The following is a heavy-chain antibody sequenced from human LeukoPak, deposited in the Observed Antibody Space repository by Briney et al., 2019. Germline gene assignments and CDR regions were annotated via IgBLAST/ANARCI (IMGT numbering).Heavy chain of an antibody. CDR1: GFTFDEYG. V-gene: IGHV3-20*04. CDR2: INWDGGST. D-gene: IGHD1-26*01. J-gene: IGHJ4*02. CDR3: ARDSFSGSSLDY. Sequence: GGSIRLSCAASGFTFDEYGMSWVRQAPGKGRGSVSSINWDGGSTAYADSVQGRFTISRDNAKNSLHLQMKSLRAEDTALYYCARDSFSGSSLDYWGQGTLVTVSS.